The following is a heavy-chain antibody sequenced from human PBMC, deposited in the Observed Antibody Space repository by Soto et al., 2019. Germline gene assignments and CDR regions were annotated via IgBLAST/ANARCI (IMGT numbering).Heavy chain of an antibody. CDR3: ARHLNVYDSSGPASY. Sequence: SGESLKISCKGSGYSFTSYWIGWVRQMPGKGLEWMGSIYPGDSYTSYSPSFQGHVTISADKSISTAYLQWSSLKASDTAMYYCARHLNVYDSSGPASYWGQGTLVTVSS. V-gene: IGHV5-51*01. CDR2: IYPGDSYT. J-gene: IGHJ4*02. D-gene: IGHD3-22*01. CDR1: GYSFTSYW.